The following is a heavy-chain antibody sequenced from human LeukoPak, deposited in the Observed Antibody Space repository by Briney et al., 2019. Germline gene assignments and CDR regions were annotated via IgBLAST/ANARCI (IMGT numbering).Heavy chain of an antibody. CDR3: AKGRGRWLQSDFDY. J-gene: IGHJ4*02. CDR1: GFTFSSYA. Sequence: GGSLRLSCAASGFTFSSYAMSWVRQAPGKGLEWVSAISGSGGSTYYADSVRGRFTISRDNSKNTLYLQMNSLRAEDTAVYYCAKGRGRWLQSDFDYWGQGTLVTVSS. CDR2: ISGSGGST. D-gene: IGHD5-24*01. V-gene: IGHV3-23*01.